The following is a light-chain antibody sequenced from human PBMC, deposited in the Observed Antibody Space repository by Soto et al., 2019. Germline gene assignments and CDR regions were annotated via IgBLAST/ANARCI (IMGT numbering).Light chain of an antibody. CDR3: QQYGSSPKT. V-gene: IGKV3-20*01. CDR1: QSVSSSY. Sequence: EIVLTQSPGTLSFSPGERATLSCRASQSVSSSYLAWYQQKPGQAPRLLIYGASSRATGIPDRFSGSGSGTDFTLTISRLEPEDFAVYYCQQYGSSPKTFGQGTKVAIK. J-gene: IGKJ1*01. CDR2: GAS.